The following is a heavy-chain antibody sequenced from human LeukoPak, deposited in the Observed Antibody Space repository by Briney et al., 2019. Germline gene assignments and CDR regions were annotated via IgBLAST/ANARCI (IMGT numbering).Heavy chain of an antibody. CDR2: IYSGGST. CDR1: GFTVSSNY. CDR3: AREFVPSYSSGWYDY. J-gene: IGHJ4*02. Sequence: PGGSLRLSCAASGFTVSSNYMSWVRQAPGKGLEWVSVIYSGGSTYYADSVKGRFTISRDNSKNTLYLQMNSLRAEDTAVYYCAREFVPSYSSGWYDYWGQGTLVTASS. V-gene: IGHV3-53*01. D-gene: IGHD6-19*01.